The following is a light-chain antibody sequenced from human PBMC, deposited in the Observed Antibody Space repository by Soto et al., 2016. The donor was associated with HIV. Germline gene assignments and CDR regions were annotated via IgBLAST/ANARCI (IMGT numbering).Light chain of an antibody. CDR2: LGS. Sequence: DIVMTQSPLSLPVTPGEPASISCRSSQSLLHSNGYNYLDWYLQKPGQSPQLLIYLGSNRASGVPDRFSGSGSGTDFTLKISRVEAEDVGVYYCMQALQTPYTFGQGPTVEI. J-gene: IGKJ2*01. CDR3: MQALQTPYT. V-gene: IGKV2-28*01. CDR1: QSLLHSNGYNY.